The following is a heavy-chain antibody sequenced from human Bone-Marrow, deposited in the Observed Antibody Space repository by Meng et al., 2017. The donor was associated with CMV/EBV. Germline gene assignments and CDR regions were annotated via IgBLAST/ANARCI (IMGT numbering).Heavy chain of an antibody. CDR2: IKNTGIS. D-gene: IGHD3-10*01. CDR1: NESVNTYH. CDR3: ARAPMVRGAPFDY. V-gene: IGHV4-34*01. J-gene: IGHJ4*02. Sequence: GSLRLSCAVYNESVNTYHWSWIRQPPGKGLEWIGEIKNTGISNYNPSLKSRVTISVDTSKNQFSLRLSSVTAADTAVYYCARAPMVRGAPFDYWGQGTLVTVSS.